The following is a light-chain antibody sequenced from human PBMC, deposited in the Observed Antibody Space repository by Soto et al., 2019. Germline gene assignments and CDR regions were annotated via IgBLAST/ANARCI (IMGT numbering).Light chain of an antibody. CDR2: AAS. CDR1: QGISSY. Sequence: AIRMTQSPSSFSASTGDRVTITCRARQGISSYLAWYQQKPGKAPKLLIYAASTLQSGVQSRFSGSGSATDFTLTITCLQSEDFATHYDQQDYRHPYTFGQGTRLEIK. V-gene: IGKV1-8*01. CDR3: QQDYRHPYT. J-gene: IGKJ2*01.